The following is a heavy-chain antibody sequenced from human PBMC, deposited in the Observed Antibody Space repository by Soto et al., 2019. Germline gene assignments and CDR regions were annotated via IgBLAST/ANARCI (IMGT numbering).Heavy chain of an antibody. J-gene: IGHJ5*02. V-gene: IGHV5-51*01. Sequence: GESLKISCKTSGYTFTTFWIGWVRQMPGKGLEWIGMIYPGDSDTQYNPSFQGHVSISADKSITTAYLQWSSLKASDTAIYYCARRGEYCAGGSCLAHTDSWFDPWGQGPLVTVSS. CDR3: ARRGEYCAGGSCLAHTDSWFDP. CDR1: GYTFTTFW. CDR2: IYPGDSDT. D-gene: IGHD2-15*01.